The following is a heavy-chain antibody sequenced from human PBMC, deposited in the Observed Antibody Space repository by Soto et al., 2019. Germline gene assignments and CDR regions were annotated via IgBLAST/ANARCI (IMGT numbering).Heavy chain of an antibody. CDR3: ARQGGRIAVAGQFDY. Sequence: SEPLSLTCTVSGGSISSSSYYWGWIRQPPGKGLEWIGSIYYSGSTYYNPSPKSRVTISVDTSKNQFSLKLSSVTAADTAVYYCARQGGRIAVAGQFDYWGQGTLVTVSS. CDR1: GGSISSSSYY. CDR2: IYYSGST. V-gene: IGHV4-39*01. J-gene: IGHJ4*02. D-gene: IGHD6-19*01.